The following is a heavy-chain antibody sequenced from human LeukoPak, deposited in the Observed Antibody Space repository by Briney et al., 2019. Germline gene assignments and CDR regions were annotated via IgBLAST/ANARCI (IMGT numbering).Heavy chain of an antibody. CDR3: ARGIADPYSFDF. V-gene: IGHV4-4*07. Sequence: SETLSLTCTVSGGSINFYYWSWIRQPAGKGLEWIGRIYSTGSTNYSPSLKSRVTMSVDKSKNQFSLNLSSVTAADTAVYYCARGIADPYSFDFWGQGTLVTVSS. CDR2: IYSTGST. J-gene: IGHJ4*02. D-gene: IGHD6-13*01. CDR1: GGSINFYY.